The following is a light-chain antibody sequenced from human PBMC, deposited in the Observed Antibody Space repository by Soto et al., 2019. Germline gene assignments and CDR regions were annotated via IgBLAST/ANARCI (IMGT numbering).Light chain of an antibody. J-gene: IGKJ1*01. Sequence: IGMTQSKTTLSASPWERASLSGRASQSVSSNLAWYQQKPGQAPRLLIYGASSRATGIPARFSGSGSGTDFTLTISSLQPEDFATYYCQQSYSTSWTFGQGTIV. CDR1: QSVSSN. CDR2: GAS. CDR3: QQSYSTSWT. V-gene: IGKV3-15*01.